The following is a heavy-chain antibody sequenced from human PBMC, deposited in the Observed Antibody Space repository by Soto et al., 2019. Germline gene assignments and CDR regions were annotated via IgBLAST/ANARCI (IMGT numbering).Heavy chain of an antibody. CDR2: VYYSGST. V-gene: IGHV4-59*01. J-gene: IGHJ6*03. CDR1: GGSISTYY. Sequence: QVQLQESGPGLVKPSETLSLTCTVSGGSISTYYWSWVGQPPGKGLEWIGYVYYSGSTNYNPSLKSRVTISVDTSKNQFSLKLTSVTAADTAMYYCARGGRSAYYYYMGVWGKGTTVTVSS. CDR3: ARGGRSAYYYYMGV.